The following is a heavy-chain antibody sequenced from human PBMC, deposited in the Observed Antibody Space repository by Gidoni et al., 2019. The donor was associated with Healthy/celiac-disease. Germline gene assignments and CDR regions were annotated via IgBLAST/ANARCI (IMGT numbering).Heavy chain of an antibody. CDR3: ARDPGIAAAGIDY. CDR2: IWYDGSNK. CDR1: GVTFSSYG. J-gene: IGHJ4*02. Sequence: QVQLVESGGGVVQPGRSLRLACAASGVTFSSYGMHWVRQAPGKGLEWVAVIWYDGSNKYYADSVKGRFTISRDNSKNTLYLQMNSLRAEDTAVYYCARDPGIAAAGIDYWGQGTLVTVSS. V-gene: IGHV3-33*01. D-gene: IGHD6-13*01.